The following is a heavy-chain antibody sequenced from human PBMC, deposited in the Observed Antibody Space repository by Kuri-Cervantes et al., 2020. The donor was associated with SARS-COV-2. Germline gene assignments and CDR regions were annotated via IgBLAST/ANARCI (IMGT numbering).Heavy chain of an antibody. D-gene: IGHD2-21*01. CDR3: YCAPKEGFDS. CDR2: IIPIFGTA. CDR1: GGTFSSYA. J-gene: IGHJ4*02. V-gene: IGHV1-69*05. Sequence: SVKVSCKASGGTFSSYAISWVRQAPGQGLEWVGGIIPIFGTANYAQKFQGRVTMTRDTSTSTVYMELSSLTSEDTAIYYCYCAPKEGFDSWGQGTLVTVSS.